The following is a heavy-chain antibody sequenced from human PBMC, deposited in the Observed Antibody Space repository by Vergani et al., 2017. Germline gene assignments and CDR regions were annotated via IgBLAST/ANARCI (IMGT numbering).Heavy chain of an antibody. D-gene: IGHD3-22*01. Sequence: EVQLVQSGAEVKKPGESLKISCKGSGYSFTSYWIGWVRQMPGKGLEWMGIIYPGDSDTRYSPSFQGQVPISADKSISTAYLQWSSLKASDTAMYYCARHPDYYDSSGYSAQFDYWGQGTLVTVSS. CDR3: ARHPDYYDSSGYSAQFDY. CDR2: IYPGDSDT. CDR1: GYSFTSYW. J-gene: IGHJ4*02. V-gene: IGHV5-51*01.